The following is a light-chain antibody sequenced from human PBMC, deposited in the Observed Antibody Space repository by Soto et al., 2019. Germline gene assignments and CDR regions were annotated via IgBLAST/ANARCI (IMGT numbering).Light chain of an antibody. Sequence: LVLTQSPATLSLSPGESATLSCRASQSVSSSLAWYQQKPGQAPRLLIYDASHRATGIPARFSGSGSGTDCTLTISSLEPEDFAVYYCQQRSNWMFTFGQGTKLEIK. CDR3: QQRSNWMFT. CDR2: DAS. J-gene: IGKJ2*01. CDR1: QSVSSS. V-gene: IGKV3-11*01.